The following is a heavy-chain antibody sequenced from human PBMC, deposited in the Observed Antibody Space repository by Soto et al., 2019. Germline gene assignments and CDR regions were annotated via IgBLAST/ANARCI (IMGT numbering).Heavy chain of an antibody. CDR1: GFTFSSYA. D-gene: IGHD6-6*01. CDR3: AKWYSSSSPFDY. V-gene: IGHV3-23*01. Sequence: GGSLRLSCAASGFTFSSYAMSWVRQAPGKGLEWVSAISGSGGSTYYADSVKGRFTIPRDNSENTLYLQMNSLRAEDTAVYYCAKWYSSSSPFDYWGHGTLVPVYS. J-gene: IGHJ4*01. CDR2: ISGSGGST.